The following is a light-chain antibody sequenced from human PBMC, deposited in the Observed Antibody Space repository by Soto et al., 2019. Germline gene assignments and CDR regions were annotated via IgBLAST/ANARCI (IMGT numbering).Light chain of an antibody. Sequence: DIQMTQSPSTLSAYVGDRVTITCRASQNIYSWLAWNQQKPGKAPKLLLYKASNLESGVPSRFSGSGSGTEFTLTISSLQPDDFATYYCQQYNSFPWTFGQGTKVEIK. CDR2: KAS. CDR1: QNIYSW. J-gene: IGKJ1*01. CDR3: QQYNSFPWT. V-gene: IGKV1-5*03.